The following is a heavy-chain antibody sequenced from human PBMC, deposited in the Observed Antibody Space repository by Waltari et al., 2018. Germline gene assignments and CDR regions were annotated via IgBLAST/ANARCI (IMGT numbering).Heavy chain of an antibody. D-gene: IGHD2-2*01. V-gene: IGHV4-34*01. Sequence: QVQLQQWGAGLLKPSETLSLTCAVYGGSFSGYYWSWIRPPPGKGLEWIGEINHSGSTNYNPSLKSRVTISVDTSKNQFSLKLSSVTAADTAVYYCARSTVTVVVPAAMRRAFDIWGQGTMVTVSS. J-gene: IGHJ3*02. CDR1: GGSFSGYY. CDR2: INHSGST. CDR3: ARSTVTVVVPAAMRRAFDI.